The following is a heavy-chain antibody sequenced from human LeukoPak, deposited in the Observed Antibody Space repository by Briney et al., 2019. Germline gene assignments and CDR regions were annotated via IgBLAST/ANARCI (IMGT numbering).Heavy chain of an antibody. CDR2: FVPIFGTA. D-gene: IGHD1-26*01. V-gene: IGHV1-69*13. CDR1: GGTFSSYA. CDR3: ESARQSSGSYSFVDY. J-gene: IGHJ4*02. Sequence: SVKVSCKASGGTFSSYAISWVRQAPSQGLEGMGGFVPIFGTANYAQKLQGRVTITADESTSTAYMELSRLRSTDTDAYECESARQSSGSYSFVDYWGQGTLVTVSS.